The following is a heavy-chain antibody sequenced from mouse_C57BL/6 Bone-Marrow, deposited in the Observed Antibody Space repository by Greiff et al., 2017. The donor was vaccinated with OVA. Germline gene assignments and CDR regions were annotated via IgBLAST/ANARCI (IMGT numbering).Heavy chain of an antibody. Sequence: EVKLMESGGGLVKPGGSLKLSCAASGFTFSDYGMHWVRQAPEKGLEWVAYISSGSSTIYYADTVKGRFTISRDHAKNTLFLQMTSLRSEDTAMYYCARDGSSPFAYWGQGTLVTVSA. D-gene: IGHD1-1*01. V-gene: IGHV5-17*01. CDR2: ISSGSSTI. J-gene: IGHJ3*01. CDR1: GFTFSDYG. CDR3: ARDGSSPFAY.